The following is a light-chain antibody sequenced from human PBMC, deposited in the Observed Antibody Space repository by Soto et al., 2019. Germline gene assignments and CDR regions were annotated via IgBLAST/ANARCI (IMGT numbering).Light chain of an antibody. J-gene: IGKJ2*01. CDR1: QSVSSNY. Sequence: EIVLTQSPGTLSLSPGERATLSCRASQSVSSNYLAWYQQKPGQAPRLLIYGASSRATGIPDRFSGSGSGTDFTLTISRLQPEDFAVYYCQEYGNSPNTFAQGTKLEIK. CDR2: GAS. V-gene: IGKV3-20*01. CDR3: QEYGNSPNT.